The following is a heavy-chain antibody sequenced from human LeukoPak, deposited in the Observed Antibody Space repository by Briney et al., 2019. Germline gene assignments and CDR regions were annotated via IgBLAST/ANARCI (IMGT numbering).Heavy chain of an antibody. J-gene: IGHJ2*01. V-gene: IGHV4-39*01. D-gene: IGHD5-24*01. CDR3: ARKRDGYNSGYFDL. CDR2: IYYSGST. CDR1: GGSISSSGHY. Sequence: PSETLSLTCTVSGGSISSSGHYWGWIRQPPGKGLEWIGSIYYSGSTYYNPSLKSRVTISVDRSKSQYSLKLSSVTAADTAVYYCARKRDGYNSGYFDLWGRGTLVAVSS.